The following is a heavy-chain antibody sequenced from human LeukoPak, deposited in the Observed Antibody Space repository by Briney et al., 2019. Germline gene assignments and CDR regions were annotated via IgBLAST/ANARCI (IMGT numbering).Heavy chain of an antibody. Sequence: PSQTLSLTCTVSGDSISSGDYYWSWIRQPPGKGLEWIGEINHSGSTNYNPSLKSRVTISVDTSRNQFSLKLSSVTAADTAVYYCARHRCSGGSCYPMNWFDPWGQGTLVTVSS. CDR1: GDSISSGDYY. V-gene: IGHV4-30-4*08. CDR3: ARHRCSGGSCYPMNWFDP. J-gene: IGHJ5*02. CDR2: INHSGST. D-gene: IGHD2-15*01.